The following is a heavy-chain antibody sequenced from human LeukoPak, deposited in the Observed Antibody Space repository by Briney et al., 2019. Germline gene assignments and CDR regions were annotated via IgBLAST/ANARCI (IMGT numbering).Heavy chain of an antibody. CDR2: IYHSGST. Sequence: PSETLSLTCAVSGGSISSSNWWSWVRQPPGKGLEWIGEIYHSGSTNYNPSLKSRVTISVDKSKNQFSLKLSSVTAADTAVYYCARDPAQYSSSWLGWGQVEPPDYWGQGTLVTVSS. D-gene: IGHD6-13*01. CDR3: ARDPAQYSSSWLGWGQVEPPDY. CDR1: GGSISSSNW. J-gene: IGHJ4*02. V-gene: IGHV4-4*02.